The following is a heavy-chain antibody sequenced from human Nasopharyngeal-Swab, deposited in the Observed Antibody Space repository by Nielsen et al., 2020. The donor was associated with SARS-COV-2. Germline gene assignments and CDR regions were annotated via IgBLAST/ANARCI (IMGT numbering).Heavy chain of an antibody. CDR3: ATPSPQGYDFWSGYGS. D-gene: IGHD3-3*01. V-gene: IGHV3-30-3*01. CDR1: GFTFSSYA. Sequence: GESLKISCAASGFTFSSYAMHWVRQAPGKGLEWMAVISYDGSNKYYADSVKGRFTISRDNSKNTLYLQMNSLRAEDTAVYYCATPSPQGYDFWSGYGSWGQGTLVTVSS. J-gene: IGHJ4*02. CDR2: ISYDGSNK.